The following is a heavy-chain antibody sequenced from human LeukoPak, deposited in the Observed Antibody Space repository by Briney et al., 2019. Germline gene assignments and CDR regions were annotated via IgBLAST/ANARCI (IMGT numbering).Heavy chain of an antibody. CDR2: IYYSGST. CDR3: ARDPGRGTTDNWCDP. Sequence: TSETLSLTCTVSGGSISSGDYYWSWIRQPPGKGLEWIGYIYYSGSTYYNPSLKSRVTISVDTSKNQFSLKLSSVTAADTAVYYGARDPGRGTTDNWCDPWGQGTLVTVSS. CDR1: GGSISSGDYY. D-gene: IGHD1-1*01. J-gene: IGHJ5*02. V-gene: IGHV4-30-4*01.